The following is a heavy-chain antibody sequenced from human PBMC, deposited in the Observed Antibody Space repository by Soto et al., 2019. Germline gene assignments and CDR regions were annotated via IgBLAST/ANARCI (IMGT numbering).Heavy chain of an antibody. CDR2: IWNDGSNR. Sequence: GGSLRLSCVVSGFTFSKYGMHWVRQAPGKGLEWVAHIWNDGSNRYYADSMKGRFTIARDNSKNTLFLQMNSLGVEDTAVYYCAREGVSLHTPRFYSWGQGTLVTGSS. J-gene: IGHJ5*01. V-gene: IGHV3-33*01. D-gene: IGHD3-10*01. CDR1: GFTFSKYG. CDR3: AREGVSLHTPRFYS.